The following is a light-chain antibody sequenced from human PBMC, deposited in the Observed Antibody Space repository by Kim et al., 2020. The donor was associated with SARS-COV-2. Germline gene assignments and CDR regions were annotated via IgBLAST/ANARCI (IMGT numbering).Light chain of an antibody. J-gene: IGLJ2*01. Sequence: GQSIAISCTGNSSDVGGYDYVSWYQQHPGKAPTLMIYDVVKRPSGISNRFSGSKSGNTASLTISGLQAEDEGDYYCSSYTSSSTLVFGGGTQLTVL. CDR3: SSYTSSSTLV. CDR2: DVV. V-gene: IGLV2-14*03. CDR1: SSDVGGYDY.